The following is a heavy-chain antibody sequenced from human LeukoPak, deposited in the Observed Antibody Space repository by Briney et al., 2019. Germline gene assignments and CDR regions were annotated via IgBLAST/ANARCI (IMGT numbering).Heavy chain of an antibody. CDR2: MSTSSTYI. Sequence: PGGSLRLSCAASGFNFRGYNMNWVRQAPGKGLEWVSSMSTSSTYIYYADSIKGRFTISRDDARSLLYLQMDSLRAEDTAVYYCVRDFAFGFCNTTTCRYPFDSWGKGTLVTVPS. D-gene: IGHD3-16*01. V-gene: IGHV3-21*06. CDR1: GFNFRGYN. J-gene: IGHJ4*02. CDR3: VRDFAFGFCNTTTCRYPFDS.